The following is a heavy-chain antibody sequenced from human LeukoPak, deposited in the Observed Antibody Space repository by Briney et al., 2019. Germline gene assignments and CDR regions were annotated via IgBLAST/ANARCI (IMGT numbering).Heavy chain of an antibody. J-gene: IGHJ4*02. CDR2: IIPIFGTA. Sequence: SVRVSCKASGGTFSSYAISWVRQAPGQGLEWMGGIIPIFGTANYAQKFQGRVTITADESTSTAYMELSSLRSEDTAVYYCATMYSGSYYSPLDYWGQGTLVTVSS. CDR1: GGTFSSYA. CDR3: ATMYSGSYYSPLDY. D-gene: IGHD1-26*01. V-gene: IGHV1-69*01.